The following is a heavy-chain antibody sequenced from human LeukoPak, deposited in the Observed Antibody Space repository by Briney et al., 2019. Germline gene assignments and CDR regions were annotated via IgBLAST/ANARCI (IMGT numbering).Heavy chain of an antibody. V-gene: IGHV3-23*01. CDR2: ISGSGGST. D-gene: IGHD6-13*01. CDR1: GFTFSSYA. J-gene: IGHJ4*02. CDR3: ARASGLEGYDY. Sequence: GGSLRLSCAASGFTFSSYAMSWVRPAPGKGLEWVSDISGSGGSTYYADSGKGRFTISRDNSKNSLYLQMNSLRAEDTAVYYRARASGLEGYDYWGQGTLVTVSS.